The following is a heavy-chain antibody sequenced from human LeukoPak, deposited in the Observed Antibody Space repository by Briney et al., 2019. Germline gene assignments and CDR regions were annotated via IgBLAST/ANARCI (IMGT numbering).Heavy chain of an antibody. V-gene: IGHV4-39*01. Sequence: SETLSLTCTVSGGSISSSSYYRGWIRQPPGKGLEWIGSIYYSGSTYYNPSLKSRVTISVDTSKNQFSLKLSSVTAADTAVYYCARYSSGWYYFDYWGQGTLVTVSS. D-gene: IGHD6-19*01. CDR2: IYYSGST. CDR3: ARYSSGWYYFDY. CDR1: GGSISSSSYY. J-gene: IGHJ4*02.